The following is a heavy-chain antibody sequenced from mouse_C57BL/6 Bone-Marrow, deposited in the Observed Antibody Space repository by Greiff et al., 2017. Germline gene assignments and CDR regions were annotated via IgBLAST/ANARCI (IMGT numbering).Heavy chain of an antibody. J-gene: IGHJ3*01. V-gene: IGHV1-81*01. CDR1: GYTFTSSG. CDR3: ARLGYYGSSY. CDR2: IYPRSGNT. D-gene: IGHD1-1*01. Sequence: QVQLQQSGAELARPGASVKLSCKASGYTFTSSGISWVKQRTGQGLEWIGEIYPRSGNTYYNETFKGKATLTADKSSSTAYMELRSLTSEDSAVYFCARLGYYGSSYWGQGTLVTVSA.